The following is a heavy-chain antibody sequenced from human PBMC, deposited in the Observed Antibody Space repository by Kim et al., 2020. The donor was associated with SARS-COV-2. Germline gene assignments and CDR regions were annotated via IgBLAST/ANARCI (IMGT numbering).Heavy chain of an antibody. D-gene: IGHD3-3*01. CDR1: GFTFSNAW. CDR3: TTTVAYDFWSGYYRGVDY. CDR2: IKSKTDGGTT. Sequence: GGSLRLSCAASGFTFSNAWMSWVRQAPGKGLEWVGRIKSKTDGGTTDYAAPVKGRFTISRDDSKNTLYLQMNSLKTEDTAVYYCTTTVAYDFWSGYYRGVDYWGQGTLVTVSS. V-gene: IGHV3-15*01. J-gene: IGHJ4*02.